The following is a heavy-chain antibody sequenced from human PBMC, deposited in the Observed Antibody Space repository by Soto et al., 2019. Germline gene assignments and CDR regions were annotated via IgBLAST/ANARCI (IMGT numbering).Heavy chain of an antibody. J-gene: IGHJ4*02. V-gene: IGHV1-18*01. Sequence: ASVKVSCKASGYTFTSYGISWVRQAPGQGLEWMGWISAYNGNTNYAQKLQGRVTMTTDTSTSTAYMELRSLRSDDTAVYYCARVASLNRIPPTLGYWGQGTLVTVS. CDR1: GYTFTSYG. CDR2: ISAYNGNT. D-gene: IGHD3-16*01. CDR3: ARVASLNRIPPTLGY.